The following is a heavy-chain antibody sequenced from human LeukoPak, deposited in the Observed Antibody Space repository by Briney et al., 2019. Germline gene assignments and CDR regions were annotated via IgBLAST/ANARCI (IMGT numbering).Heavy chain of an antibody. J-gene: IGHJ6*03. CDR3: ARDSTPMDV. V-gene: IGHV4-59*01. CDR2: IYYSGST. CDR1: GGSISSYY. Sequence: SETLSLTCTVSGGSISSYYWSWIRHPPGKGLEWIGYIYYSGSTNYNPSLKSRVTISVDTSKNQFSLKLSSVTAADTAVYYCARDSTPMDVWGKGTTVTISS.